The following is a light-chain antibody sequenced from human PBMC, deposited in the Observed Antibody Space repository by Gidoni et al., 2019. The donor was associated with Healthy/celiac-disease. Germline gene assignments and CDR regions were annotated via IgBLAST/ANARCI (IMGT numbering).Light chain of an antibody. CDR1: KLGDKY. Sequence: FELTQPPPVSVSPGQTASITCSGDKLGDKYACWYQQKPGQSPVLVIYQDSKRPSGIPERFSGSNSGNTATLTISGTQAMDEADYYCQAWDSSTLVFGGGTKLTVL. V-gene: IGLV3-1*01. CDR3: QAWDSSTLV. J-gene: IGLJ2*01. CDR2: QDS.